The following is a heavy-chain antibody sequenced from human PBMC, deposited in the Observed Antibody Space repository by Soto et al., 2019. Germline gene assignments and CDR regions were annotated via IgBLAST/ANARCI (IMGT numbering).Heavy chain of an antibody. Sequence: QVQLVQSGAEVKKPGSSVKVSCKSSGGTYSPYTINWVRQAPGQGLEWMGRIIPFLCVTNYGLKFQARVTITADKATNTAYMEMRGLRFEDTAVYYCARDWESSVSTWSFGGFWGRGTLVTVSS. CDR2: IIPFLCVT. J-gene: IGHJ4*02. CDR3: ARDWESSVSTWSFGGF. V-gene: IGHV1-69*08. CDR1: GGTYSPYT. D-gene: IGHD3-16*01.